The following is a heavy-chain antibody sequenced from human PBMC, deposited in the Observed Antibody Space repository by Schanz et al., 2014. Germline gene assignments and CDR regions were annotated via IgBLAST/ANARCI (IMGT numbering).Heavy chain of an antibody. CDR2: ISSSSSTI. J-gene: IGHJ4*02. V-gene: IGHV3-11*04. CDR1: GFSFSDYY. Sequence: VQLLESGGGLVQPGGSLRLSCAASGFSFSDYYMSWIRQAPGKGLEWISYISSSSSTIYHADSVKGRFTISRDNAKNSLYLQMNSLRPEDTAVYYCARGGFGEVSYFDYWGQGTLVTVSS. CDR3: ARGGFGEVSYFDY. D-gene: IGHD3-10*01.